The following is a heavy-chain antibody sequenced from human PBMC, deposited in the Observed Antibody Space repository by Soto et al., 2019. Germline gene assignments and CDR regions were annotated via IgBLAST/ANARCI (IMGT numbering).Heavy chain of an antibody. J-gene: IGHJ3*02. Sequence: GGSLRLSCTVSGFTLGDYSMSWFRQAPGKGLEWVGFIRGKPFGGTPEYAAPVKGRFTISRDDSKNTLYLQMNSLKTEDTAVYYCTTEGSGYAFDIWGQGTMVTVSS. D-gene: IGHD3-22*01. CDR3: TTEGSGYAFDI. CDR2: IRGKPFGGTP. CDR1: GFTLGDYS. V-gene: IGHV3-49*03.